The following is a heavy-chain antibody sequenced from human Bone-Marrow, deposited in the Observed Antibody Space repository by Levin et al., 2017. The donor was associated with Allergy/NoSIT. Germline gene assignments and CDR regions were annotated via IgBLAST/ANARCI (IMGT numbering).Heavy chain of an antibody. V-gene: IGHV3-23*01. Sequence: PGGSLRLSCAASGFTFSSYDMSWVRQAPGKGLEWVSAISGSGGSTYYADSVKGRFTISRDNSKNTLYLQMNSLRAEDTAVYYCAKEGDSSSWYRSPAYYFDYWGQGTLVTVSS. D-gene: IGHD6-13*01. CDR3: AKEGDSSSWYRSPAYYFDY. J-gene: IGHJ4*02. CDR1: GFTFSSYD. CDR2: ISGSGGST.